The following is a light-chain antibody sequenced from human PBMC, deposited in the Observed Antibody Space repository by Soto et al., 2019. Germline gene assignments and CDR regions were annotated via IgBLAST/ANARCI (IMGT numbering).Light chain of an antibody. Sequence: QSVLTQPPSASGTPGQRVTISCSGSSSNIGSKTVNWYQQLPGTAPKLVIYSNNQRPSGVPDRFSGSKSGTSASLAISGLQSEDEADYYCVAWAESLNGYVVFGGGTKLTVL. J-gene: IGLJ2*01. CDR2: SNN. V-gene: IGLV1-44*01. CDR3: VAWAESLNGYVV. CDR1: SSNIGSKT.